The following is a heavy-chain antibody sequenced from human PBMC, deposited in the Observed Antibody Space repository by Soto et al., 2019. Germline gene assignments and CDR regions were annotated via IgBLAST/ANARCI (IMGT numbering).Heavy chain of an antibody. CDR2: IYWDDDK. Sequence: QITLKESGPTLVKPTQTLTLTCTFSGFSLSTSGVGVGWIRQPPGKALEWLALIYWDDDKRYSPSLKSRLTITKDTSKNQVVLTMTNMDPVDTATYYCARMKGMTTVASSGYFDLWGRGTLVTVSS. D-gene: IGHD4-17*01. CDR3: ARMKGMTTVASSGYFDL. V-gene: IGHV2-5*02. CDR1: GFSLSTSGVG. J-gene: IGHJ2*01.